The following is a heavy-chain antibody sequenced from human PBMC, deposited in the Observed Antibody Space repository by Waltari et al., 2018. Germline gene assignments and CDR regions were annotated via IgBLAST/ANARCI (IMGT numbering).Heavy chain of an antibody. Sequence: QVQLQQWGAGLLKPSETLSLTCAVYGGSFSGYYWGWIRQPPGKGLEWIGEINHSGSTNYNPSLKSRVTISVDTYKNQFSLKLSSVTAADTAVYYCARRPQKGSGSYFSWGQGTLVTVSS. CDR2: INHSGST. D-gene: IGHD1-26*01. CDR3: ARRPQKGSGSYFS. V-gene: IGHV4-34*01. J-gene: IGHJ4*02. CDR1: GGSFSGYY.